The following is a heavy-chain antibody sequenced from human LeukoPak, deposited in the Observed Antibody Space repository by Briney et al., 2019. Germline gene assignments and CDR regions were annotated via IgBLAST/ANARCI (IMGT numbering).Heavy chain of an antibody. Sequence: ASVKVSCKASGYTFTGYQMHWVRQAPGQGLEWMGWINPNSGGTNYAQKFQGRVTMTRDTSISTAYMELSRLRSDDTAVYYCARELYTSAGAFDIWGQGTMVTVSS. J-gene: IGHJ3*02. V-gene: IGHV1-2*02. CDR1: GYTFTGYQ. CDR2: INPNSGGT. D-gene: IGHD6-25*01. CDR3: ARELYTSAGAFDI.